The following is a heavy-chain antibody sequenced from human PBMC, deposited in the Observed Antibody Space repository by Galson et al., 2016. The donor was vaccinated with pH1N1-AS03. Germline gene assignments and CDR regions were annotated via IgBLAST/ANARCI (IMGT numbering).Heavy chain of an antibody. Sequence: PALVKPPQTLTLTCTVSGFSLRTGGMRVSWIRQPPGKALEWLGRIDWDDSTFYSTSLKTRLTISKDTSKNQVVLTMTNMDPVDTGTYYCARTLNYNTGLDVWGPGATVTVSS. V-gene: IGHV2-70*04. CDR2: IDWDDST. D-gene: IGHD5-24*01. CDR1: GFSLRTGGMR. J-gene: IGHJ6*02. CDR3: ARTLNYNTGLDV.